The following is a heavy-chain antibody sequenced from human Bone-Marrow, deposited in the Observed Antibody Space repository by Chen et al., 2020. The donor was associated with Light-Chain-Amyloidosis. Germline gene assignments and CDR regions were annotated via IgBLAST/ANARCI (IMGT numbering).Heavy chain of an antibody. Sequence: EVQVAETGGGLFQPGGSLRLSCIASGFFVNASYCSWVRQAPGKGLEWVSVLYNTGTIYYADSVRGRFTISGDRSKNMVHLQINSLRVEDTATYYCASWLQNAFELWGQGTPVTVSS. J-gene: IGHJ4*02. CDR1: GFFVNASY. V-gene: IGHV3-53*02. CDR2: LYNTGTI. CDR3: ASWLQNAFEL. D-gene: IGHD5-12*01.